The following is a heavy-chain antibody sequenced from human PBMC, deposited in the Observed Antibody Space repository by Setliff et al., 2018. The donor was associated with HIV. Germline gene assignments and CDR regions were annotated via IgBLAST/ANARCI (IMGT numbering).Heavy chain of an antibody. Sequence: GGSLRLSCAASGFTFSSYTMHWVRQAPGKGLEWVASISGGGKSIYYADSVTGRFTISRDNADRSLYLQMNSLRAEDTAVYYCVKDEEYIGVVSATMNMPGYYHYYYMDVWGKGSTVTVSS. CDR1: GFTFSSYT. CDR2: ISGGGKSI. J-gene: IGHJ6*03. D-gene: IGHD2-2*01. CDR3: VKDEEYIGVVSATMNMPGYYHYYYMDV. V-gene: IGHV3-21*01.